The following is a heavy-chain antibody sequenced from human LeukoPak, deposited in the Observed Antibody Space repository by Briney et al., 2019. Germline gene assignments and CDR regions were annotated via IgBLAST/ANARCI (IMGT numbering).Heavy chain of an antibody. J-gene: IGHJ5*02. Sequence: SETLSLTCTVSGGSISSYYWSWIRQPPGKGLEWIGYIYYSGSTNYNPSLKSRVTISVDTSKNQFSLKLSSVTAADTAVYYCAREHYYGSGSYYGRSGWFDPWGQGTLVTVSS. D-gene: IGHD3-10*01. CDR1: GGSISSYY. CDR2: IYYSGST. CDR3: AREHYYGSGSYYGRSGWFDP. V-gene: IGHV4-59*12.